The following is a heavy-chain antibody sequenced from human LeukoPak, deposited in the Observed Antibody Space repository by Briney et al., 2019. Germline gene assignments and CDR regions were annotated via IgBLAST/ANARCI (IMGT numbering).Heavy chain of an antibody. J-gene: IGHJ4*02. D-gene: IGHD3-22*01. CDR1: GFTFSSYS. CDR2: ITRSSIYT. V-gene: IGHV3-21*01. CDR3: VRALYDGSGYYSHFDY. Sequence: GGSLRLSCAASGFTFSSYSMTWVRQAPGKGLEWVSSITRSSIYTYYADSVKGRFTISRDNAKKSLYLQMNSLRTEDTAVYYCVRALYDGSGYYSHFDYWGQGTLVTVSS.